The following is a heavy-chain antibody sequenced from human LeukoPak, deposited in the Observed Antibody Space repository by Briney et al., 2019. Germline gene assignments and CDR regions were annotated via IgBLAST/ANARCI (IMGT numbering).Heavy chain of an antibody. CDR1: GYTFTGYY. D-gene: IGHD6-19*01. Sequence: ASVKVSCKASGYTFTGYYMHWVRQAPGQGLEWMGWINPNSGGTNYAQKFQGWVTMTRDTSISTAYMELSRLRSDDTAVYYCARTLLPGGGWFPLDYWGQGTLVTVSS. J-gene: IGHJ4*02. CDR2: INPNSGGT. V-gene: IGHV1-2*04. CDR3: ARTLLPGGGWFPLDY.